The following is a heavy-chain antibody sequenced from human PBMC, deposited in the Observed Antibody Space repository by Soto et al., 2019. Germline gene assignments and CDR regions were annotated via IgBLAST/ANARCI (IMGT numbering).Heavy chain of an antibody. D-gene: IGHD1-26*01. Sequence: QLQLQESGPGLVKPSETLSLTCTVSGGSISSSSYYWGWIRQPPGKGLEWIGSIYYSGSTYYNPSLKSRVTISVDTSKNQFSLKLSSVTAADTAVYYCASVRGGATMDTSFDYWGQGTLVTVSS. CDR2: IYYSGST. J-gene: IGHJ4*02. CDR3: ASVRGGATMDTSFDY. CDR1: GGSISSSSYY. V-gene: IGHV4-39*01.